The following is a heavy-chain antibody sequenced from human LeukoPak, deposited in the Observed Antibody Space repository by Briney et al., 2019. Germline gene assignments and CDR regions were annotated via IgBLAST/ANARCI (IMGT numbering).Heavy chain of an antibody. D-gene: IGHD2-2*01. V-gene: IGHV3-43*02. CDR3: AKDISRNFVVVPAADY. CDR1: GFTFDDYA. Sequence: PGGSLRLSCAASGFTFDDYAMHWVRQPPGKSLEWVSLISGDCGSTYYADSVKGRFTVSRDNSKNSLYLQMNSLRTEDTALYYCAKDISRNFVVVPAADYWGQGTLVTVSS. CDR2: ISGDCGST. J-gene: IGHJ4*02.